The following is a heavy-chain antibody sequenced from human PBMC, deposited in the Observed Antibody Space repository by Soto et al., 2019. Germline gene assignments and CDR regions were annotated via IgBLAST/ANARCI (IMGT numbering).Heavy chain of an antibody. CDR1: GFTFSSYA. V-gene: IGHV3-30*04. J-gene: IGHJ4*02. CDR2: ISYDGSNK. CDR3: ARDNPYIAAADY. Sequence: GWSLRLSCAASGFTFSSYAMHWVRQAPGKGLEWVAVISYDGSNKYYADSVKGRFTISRDNSKNTLYLQMNSLRAEDTAVYYCARDNPYIAAADYWGQGTLVTVSS. D-gene: IGHD6-13*01.